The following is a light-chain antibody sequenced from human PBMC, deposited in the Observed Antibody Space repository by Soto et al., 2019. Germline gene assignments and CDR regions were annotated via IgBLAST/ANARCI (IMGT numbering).Light chain of an antibody. V-gene: IGLV1-44*01. CDR1: SSNIGSNT. CDR2: SNN. CDR3: AAWDDSLNVPV. J-gene: IGLJ2*01. Sequence: QSVLTQPPSASGTPGQRVTISCSGRSSNIGSNTVNWYQQLPGTAPKILIYSNNQRPSGVPDRFSGSKSGTSASLAISGLQSEDEADYYCAAWDDSLNVPVFGGGTKLTVL.